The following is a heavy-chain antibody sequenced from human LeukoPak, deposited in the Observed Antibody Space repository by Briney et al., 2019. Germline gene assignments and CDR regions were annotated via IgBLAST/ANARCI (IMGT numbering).Heavy chain of an antibody. J-gene: IGHJ4*02. D-gene: IGHD3-22*01. V-gene: IGHV3-30*18. CDR2: ISYDGSNK. Sequence: GKSLRLSCAASGFTLSSYGMHWVRQAPGKGLEWVAVISYDGSNKYYADSVKGRFTISRDNSKNTLYLQMNSLRAEDTAVYYCAKDSAPGYYYDSSGYLDYWGQGTLVTVSS. CDR3: AKDSAPGYYYDSSGYLDY. CDR1: GFTLSSYG.